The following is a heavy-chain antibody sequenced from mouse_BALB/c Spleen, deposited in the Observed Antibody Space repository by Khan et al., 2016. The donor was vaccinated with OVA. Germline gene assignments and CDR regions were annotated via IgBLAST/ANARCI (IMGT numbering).Heavy chain of an antibody. J-gene: IGHJ3*01. CDR1: GYTFTSYV. Sequence: EVELVESGPELVKPGASVKMSCKASGYTFTSYVMHWVKQKPGQGLEWIGYISPNNDGSKYNEKFRGKATLTLDKSSSTSYMDLSSLTSEDFAVYYCLRALYCNVRAYGGFAYWGQGTLVTFSA. D-gene: IGHD1-1*01. CDR2: ISPNNDGS. CDR3: LRALYCNVRAYGGFAY. V-gene: IGHV1S136*01.